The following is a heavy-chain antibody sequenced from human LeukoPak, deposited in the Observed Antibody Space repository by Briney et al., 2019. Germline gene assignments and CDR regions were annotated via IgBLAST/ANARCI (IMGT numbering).Heavy chain of an antibody. CDR2: ISAYNGNT. CDR3: ARDPGYDFWSGYFKVNAFDI. D-gene: IGHD3-3*01. Sequence: ASVKVSCKASGYTFTSYGISWVRQAPGQGLEWMGWISAYNGNTNYAQKLQGRVTMTTDTSTSTAYMELRSLRSDDTAVYYCARDPGYDFWSGYFKVNAFDIWGQGTMVTVSS. V-gene: IGHV1-18*01. J-gene: IGHJ3*02. CDR1: GYTFTSYG.